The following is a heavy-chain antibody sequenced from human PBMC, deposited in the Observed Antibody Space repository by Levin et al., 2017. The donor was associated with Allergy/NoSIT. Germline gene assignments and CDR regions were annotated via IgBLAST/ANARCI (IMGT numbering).Heavy chain of an antibody. Sequence: GGSLRLSCAASGFTFSSYGMHWVRQAPGKGLEWVAVISYDGSNKYYADSVKGRFTISRDNSKNTLYLQMNSLRAEDTAVYYCAKVPYQYSYGPEGFDYWGQGTLVTVSS. CDR1: GFTFSSYG. CDR2: ISYDGSNK. J-gene: IGHJ4*02. D-gene: IGHD5-18*01. V-gene: IGHV3-30*18. CDR3: AKVPYQYSYGPEGFDY.